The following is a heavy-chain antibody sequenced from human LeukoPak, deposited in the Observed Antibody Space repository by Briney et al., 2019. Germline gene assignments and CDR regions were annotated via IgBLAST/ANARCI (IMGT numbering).Heavy chain of an antibody. V-gene: IGHV3-48*03. CDR1: GFTFSSYE. Sequence: PGGSLRLSCAASGFTFSSYEMNWVRQAPGEGLEWVSYISTSGSTIYYAHSVKGRFTISRDNAKNSLYLQMNSLRAEDTAVYYCARLRGFTYFDYWGQGTLVTVSS. J-gene: IGHJ4*02. CDR3: ARLRGFTYFDY. CDR2: ISTSGSTI. D-gene: IGHD3-10*01.